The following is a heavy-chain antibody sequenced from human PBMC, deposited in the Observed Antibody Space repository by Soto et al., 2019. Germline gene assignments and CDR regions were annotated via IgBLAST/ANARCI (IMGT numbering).Heavy chain of an antibody. V-gene: IGHV3-48*02. D-gene: IGHD6-6*01. CDR2: ISSSSSTI. J-gene: IGHJ6*02. CDR3: ARDQIASSSSTEVTSIHYGMDV. CDR1: GFTFSSYI. Sequence: ASLRLSCAASGFTFSSYIMNWVRQSPGKGLECVSYISSSSSTIYYADSVKGRFTISRDNAKNSLYLQMNSLRDEDTAVYYCARDQIASSSSTEVTSIHYGMDVWGQGTTVTVSS.